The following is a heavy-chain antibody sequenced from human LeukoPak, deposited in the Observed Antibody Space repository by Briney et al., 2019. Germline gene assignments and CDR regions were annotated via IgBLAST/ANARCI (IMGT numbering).Heavy chain of an antibody. V-gene: IGHV3-23*01. D-gene: IGHD2-2*01. CDR3: AKDRARYCSSTSCEYFDY. J-gene: IGHJ4*02. Sequence: GGSLRLSCAVSGFTFTTYAMSWVRQAPGKGLEWVSAISGSGGSTYYADSVKGRFTISRDNSKNTLYLQMNSLRAEDTAVYYCAKDRARYCSSTSCEYFDYWGQGTLVSVSS. CDR2: ISGSGGST. CDR1: GFTFTTYA.